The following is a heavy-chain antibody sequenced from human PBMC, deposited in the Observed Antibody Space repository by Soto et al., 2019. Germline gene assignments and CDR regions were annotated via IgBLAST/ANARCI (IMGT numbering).Heavy chain of an antibody. V-gene: IGHV3-30*18. CDR3: AKDRGPYGNLHWYLDL. J-gene: IGHJ2*01. Sequence: QGQLVESGGGVVQPRRSLRLSCAVSGFTFSRSGMHWVRQGPGKGLEWVAVISNDGSEQYYAESVKSRFTISRDNSKHTLYLQMNSLSAEDTAVYSCAKDRGPYGNLHWYLDLWGRGTLVSVSS. D-gene: IGHD3-10*01. CDR2: ISNDGSEQ. CDR1: GFTFSRSG.